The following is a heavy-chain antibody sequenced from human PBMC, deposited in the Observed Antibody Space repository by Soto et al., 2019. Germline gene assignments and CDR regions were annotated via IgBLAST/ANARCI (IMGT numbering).Heavy chain of an antibody. Sequence: PGGSLRLSCAASGFTFSSYAMSWVRQAPGKGLEWVSAISGSGGSTYYADSVKGRFTISRDNSKNTLYLQMNSLRAEDTAGYYCAKALETIAVAGRWVFDYYYGMDVWGQGTTVTVSS. CDR2: ISGSGGST. CDR1: GFTFSSYA. CDR3: AKALETIAVAGRWVFDYYYGMDV. J-gene: IGHJ6*02. V-gene: IGHV3-23*01. D-gene: IGHD6-19*01.